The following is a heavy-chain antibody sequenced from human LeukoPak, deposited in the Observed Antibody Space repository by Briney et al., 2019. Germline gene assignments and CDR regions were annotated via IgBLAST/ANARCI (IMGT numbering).Heavy chain of an antibody. D-gene: IGHD6-13*01. J-gene: IGHJ4*02. Sequence: GESLKISCKGSGYSFTNYWIGWVRQMPGKGLEWMGSIYPGDSDTRYSPSFQGQVTISADKSISTAYLQWSSLKASDTAMYYCARRPYSSSLMGYFDYWGQGTLVTVSS. V-gene: IGHV5-51*01. CDR3: ARRPYSSSLMGYFDY. CDR1: GYSFTNYW. CDR2: IYPGDSDT.